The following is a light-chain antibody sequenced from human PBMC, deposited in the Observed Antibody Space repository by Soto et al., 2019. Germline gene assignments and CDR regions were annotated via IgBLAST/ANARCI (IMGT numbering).Light chain of an antibody. CDR3: QQYSTLPHT. J-gene: IGKJ2*01. CDR1: QSVSNNF. Sequence: ESVLTQSPGTLSLSPGARATLSCRASQSVSNNFFTWYQQKPGQAPRLLISGVSSRATGIPDRFSGSGSGTDFTLTISSLEPEDFVVYYCQQYSTLPHTFGQGTKLEVK. CDR2: GVS. V-gene: IGKV3-20*01.